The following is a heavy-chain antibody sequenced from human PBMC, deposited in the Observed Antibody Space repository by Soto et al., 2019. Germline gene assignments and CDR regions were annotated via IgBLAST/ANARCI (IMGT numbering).Heavy chain of an antibody. Sequence: QLQLLESGPGLAKASETLSLTCNVSGGSISTSRSYWAWIRQPPGKGLEWLANIFYSGSTYYNPSLASRFTVSVDTSKNEFSLRLRSVTAADTAVYYCARQPTTGDTDLWFDPWGQGTLVTVSS. CDR3: ARQPTTGDTDLWFDP. CDR2: IFYSGST. CDR1: GGSISTSRSY. J-gene: IGHJ5*02. D-gene: IGHD2-21*01. V-gene: IGHV4-39*01.